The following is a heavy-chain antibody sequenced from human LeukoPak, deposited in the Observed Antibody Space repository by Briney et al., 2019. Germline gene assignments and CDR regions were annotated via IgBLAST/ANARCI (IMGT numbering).Heavy chain of an antibody. J-gene: IGHJ4*02. CDR3: ARALWVGGYFDY. CDR1: GLTFRSSA. V-gene: IGHV3-30*04. D-gene: IGHD3-10*01. CDR2: LSYDGSTE. Sequence: GRSLRLSCAASGLTFRSSAMHWVRQAPDKGLQWVALLSYDGSTEYHADSVKGRFTISRDTSKNTLYLQMNSLRAEDTAVYYCARALWVGGYFDYWGQGTRVTVSS.